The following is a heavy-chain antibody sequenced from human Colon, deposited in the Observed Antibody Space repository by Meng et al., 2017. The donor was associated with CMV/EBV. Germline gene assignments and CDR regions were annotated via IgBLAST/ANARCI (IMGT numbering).Heavy chain of an antibody. J-gene: IGHJ4*02. CDR3: ARDWYPGDRRGSFDY. CDR1: EYTFTGYY. D-gene: IGHD3-22*01. CDR2: INPNSGGT. V-gene: IGHV1-2*02. Sequence: VQVVQFGAEVKKPGASVKVSCKASEYTFTGYYMHWVRQAPGQGLEWMGWINPNSGGTNYAQKFQGRVTMTRDTSITTAYMELSRLRSDDTAVYYCARDWYPGDRRGSFDYWGQGTLVTVSS.